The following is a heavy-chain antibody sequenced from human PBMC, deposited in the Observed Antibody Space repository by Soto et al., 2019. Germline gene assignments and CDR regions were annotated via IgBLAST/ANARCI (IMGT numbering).Heavy chain of an antibody. CDR3: AKVFYYYDSSVYYYFDY. V-gene: IGHV3-23*01. J-gene: IGHJ4*02. CDR2: ISGSGSTI. Sequence: PGGSLRLSCAASGFTFSSYAVSWVRQAPGKGPEWISSISGSGSTIYYADSVKGRFTISRDNSKNTLYLQMSGLRAEDTAVYYCAKVFYYYDSSVYYYFDYWGQGTLVTVSS. D-gene: IGHD3-22*01. CDR1: GFTFSSYA.